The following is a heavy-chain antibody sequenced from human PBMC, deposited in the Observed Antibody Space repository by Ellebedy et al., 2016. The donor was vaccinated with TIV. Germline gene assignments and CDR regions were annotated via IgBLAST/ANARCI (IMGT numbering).Heavy chain of an antibody. CDR2: IHHTGGT. V-gene: IGHV4-4*02. CDR3: TRNGYYCLDS. J-gene: IGHJ4*02. Sequence: MPGGSLRLSFAVSGGSISSSDWWRWVRQPPGKGLEWHGEIHHTGGTNYNPSLKSRVTISVDTSKNQFSLELSSVTAADTAVYDCTRNGYYCLDSWGQGTLVTVSS. D-gene: IGHD3-22*01. CDR1: GGSISSSDW.